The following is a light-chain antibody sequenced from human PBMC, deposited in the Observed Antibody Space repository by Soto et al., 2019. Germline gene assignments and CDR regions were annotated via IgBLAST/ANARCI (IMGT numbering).Light chain of an antibody. CDR2: GAS. J-gene: IGKJ1*01. V-gene: IGKV1-39*01. CDR3: QQSYSTPWT. Sequence: DIQMTQSPSTLSGSVGDRVTISCRAGQTISSWLAWYQQKPGKAPKLLIYGASNLQSGVPSRFSGRGSGTDFTLTISSLQHEDFATYYCQQSYSTPWTYGQGTKVDIK. CDR1: QTISSW.